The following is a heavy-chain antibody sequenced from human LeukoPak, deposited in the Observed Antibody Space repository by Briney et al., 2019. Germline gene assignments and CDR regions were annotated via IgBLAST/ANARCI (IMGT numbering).Heavy chain of an antibody. V-gene: IGHV1-46*01. CDR2: IDLLGGST. J-gene: IGHJ5*01. CDR3: ARDRPHNWFDS. CDR1: GYSFTNYW. D-gene: IGHD6-6*01. Sequence: ASVKVSCKASGYSFTNYWLHWVRQAPGQGLEWMGVIDLLGGSTNYAQMFQGRVTMTWDTSTSTVYMELSSLRSEDTAVYYCARDRPHNWFDSWGQGTLVTVSS.